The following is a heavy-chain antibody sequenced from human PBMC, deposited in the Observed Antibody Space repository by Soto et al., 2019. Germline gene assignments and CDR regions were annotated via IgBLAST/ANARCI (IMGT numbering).Heavy chain of an antibody. CDR3: ASVHNRGSRKFDP. J-gene: IGHJ5*02. Sequence: PGVALEISWQSSGYRFTSYLMSLVRKMPGKGLEWMGRIDPSDSYTNYSPSFQGHVTISADKSISTAYLQWSSLKASDTAMYYCASVHNRGSRKFDP. CDR2: IDPSDSYT. D-gene: IGHD3-10*01. CDR1: GYRFTSYL. V-gene: IGHV5-10-1*01.